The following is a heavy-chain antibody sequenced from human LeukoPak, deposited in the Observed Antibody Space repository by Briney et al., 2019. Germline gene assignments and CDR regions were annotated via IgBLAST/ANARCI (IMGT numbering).Heavy chain of an antibody. D-gene: IGHD6-19*01. J-gene: IGHJ3*02. CDR2: IKQDGKFT. Sequence: GGSLRLSCAASGFTFSGSWMTWIRQPPGKGLEWVANIKQDGKFTNYLGTVKGRFTISRDNAKNPLYLQMSSLRGEDTAIYYCARDADFSSGGGWYDAFDIWGQGTMVTVSS. CDR1: GFTFSGSW. CDR3: ARDADFSSGGGWYDAFDI. V-gene: IGHV3-7*01.